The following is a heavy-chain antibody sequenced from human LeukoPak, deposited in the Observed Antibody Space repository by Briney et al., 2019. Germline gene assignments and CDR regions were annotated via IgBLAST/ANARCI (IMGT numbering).Heavy chain of an antibody. Sequence: PSETLSLTCAVYGGSFSGYSWGWIRQPPGKGLEWIGEINHSGITTYNPSFESRVTISVETSKRHISLKLSTVTAADTAVYYCARDNYYGAGSYGMDVWGQGTTVTVSS. CDR1: GGSFSGYS. J-gene: IGHJ6*02. CDR2: INHSGIT. D-gene: IGHD3-10*01. CDR3: ARDNYYGAGSYGMDV. V-gene: IGHV4-34*01.